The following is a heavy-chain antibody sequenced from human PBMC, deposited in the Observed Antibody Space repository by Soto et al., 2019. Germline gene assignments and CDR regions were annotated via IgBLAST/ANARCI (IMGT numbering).Heavy chain of an antibody. Sequence: QVQLVQSGAEVKKPGSSVKVSCKASGGTFSSYAISWVRQAPGQGLEWMGGIIPIFGTANYAQKFQGRVTITADESTRTAYMELSSLRSEDTAVYYCARDPSIGYCSGGSCYSDYYYYGMDVWGQGTTVTVSS. CDR3: ARDPSIGYCSGGSCYSDYYYYGMDV. J-gene: IGHJ6*02. D-gene: IGHD2-15*01. CDR2: IIPIFGTA. CDR1: GGTFSSYA. V-gene: IGHV1-69*01.